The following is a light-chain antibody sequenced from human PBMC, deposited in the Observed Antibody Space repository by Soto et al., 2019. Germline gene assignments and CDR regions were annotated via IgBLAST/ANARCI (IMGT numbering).Light chain of an antibody. J-gene: IGKJ4*01. Sequence: EIVLTQSPGTLSLSPGERATLSCRASQSVSSSYLAWYQQKPGQAPRLLIYGASSRATGIPDRFSVSGSGTDFTLIISRLEPEDFAVYYCQQYGSSLLTFGGGTKVEIK. CDR1: QSVSSSY. CDR3: QQYGSSLLT. V-gene: IGKV3-20*01. CDR2: GAS.